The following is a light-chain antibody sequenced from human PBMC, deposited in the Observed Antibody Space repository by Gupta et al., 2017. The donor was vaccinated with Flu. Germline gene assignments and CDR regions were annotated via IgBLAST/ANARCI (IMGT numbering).Light chain of an antibody. CDR1: QSVSSY. J-gene: IGKJ4*01. CDR2: DAS. CDR3: QQRSNWPLT. Sequence: IVFTQSPATLSLSPGERATLSCRACQSVSSYLAWYQQKPGQAPRLLIYDASNRATGIPARFSGSGSGTDFTLTISSLEPEDFAVYYCQQRSNWPLTFGGGTKVEIK. V-gene: IGKV3-11*01.